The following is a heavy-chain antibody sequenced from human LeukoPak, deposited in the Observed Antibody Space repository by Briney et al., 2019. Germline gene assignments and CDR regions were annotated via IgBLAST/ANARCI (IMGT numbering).Heavy chain of an antibody. V-gene: IGHV4-4*07. CDR3: ARGSSIWPNGYFDF. CDR2: IYNSGST. CDR1: GASISSYY. D-gene: IGHD6-13*01. J-gene: IGHJ4*02. Sequence: PSETLSLTCSVSGASISSYYWGWIRQPAGKGLEWIGRIYNSGSTNYNPSLKSRVTISVDKSKNQFSLKLSSVTAADTAVYYCARGSSIWPNGYFDFWGQGTLATVSS.